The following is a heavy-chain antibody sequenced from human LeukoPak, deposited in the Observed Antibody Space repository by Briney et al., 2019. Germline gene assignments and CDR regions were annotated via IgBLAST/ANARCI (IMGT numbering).Heavy chain of an antibody. J-gene: IGHJ5*02. D-gene: IGHD3-10*01. CDR2: IYSGGST. Sequence: PGGSLRLSCAPSGFTVSSNYMSWVRQAPGKGLEWVSVIYSGGSTYYADSVKGRFTISRDNSKNTLYLQMNSLRAEDTAVYYCARVYGSGSWFEYENNWFDPWGQGTLVTVSS. V-gene: IGHV3-53*01. CDR1: GFTVSSNY. CDR3: ARVYGSGSWFEYENNWFDP.